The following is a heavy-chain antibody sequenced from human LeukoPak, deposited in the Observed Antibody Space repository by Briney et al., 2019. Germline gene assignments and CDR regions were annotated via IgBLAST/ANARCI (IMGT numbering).Heavy chain of an antibody. CDR2: IYHSGST. J-gene: IGHJ4*02. V-gene: IGHV4-30-2*01. CDR3: AREVVVAGGDY. CDR1: GGSISSGGYS. D-gene: IGHD6-19*01. Sequence: PSQTLSLTCAVSGGSISSGGYSWSWIRQPPGKGLEWIGYIYHSGSTYYNPSLKSRVTISVDTSKNQFSLKLSSVTAADTAVYYCAREVVVAGGDYWGQGTLVTVSS.